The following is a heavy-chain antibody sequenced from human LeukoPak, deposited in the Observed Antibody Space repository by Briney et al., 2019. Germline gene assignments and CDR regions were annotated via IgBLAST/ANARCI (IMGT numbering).Heavy chain of an antibody. V-gene: IGHV3-66*04. CDR1: GFTVSNND. CDR2: IYADGST. J-gene: IGHJ4*02. CDR3: ARRSVPGRPGY. D-gene: IGHD6-6*01. Sequence: PGGSLRLSCAASGFTVSNNDIKWVRQAPGEGLEWVSLIYADGSTHYTDSVKGRFSISRDTSKNTVYLQMNSLRGEDTAVYYCARRSVPGRPGYWGQGTLVTVSS.